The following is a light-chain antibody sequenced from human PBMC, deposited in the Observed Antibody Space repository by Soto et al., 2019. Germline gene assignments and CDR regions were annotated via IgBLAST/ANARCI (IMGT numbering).Light chain of an antibody. V-gene: IGKV1-9*01. CDR3: QQLNSYPPFT. CDR2: AAS. J-gene: IGKJ4*01. CDR1: QGISSY. Sequence: DIQLTQSPSFLPASVGDRVTITCRASQGISSYLAWYQQKPGKAPKLLIYAASTLQSGVPSRFSGSGSGTEFTLTISSLRPEDFATYYCQQLNSYPPFTFGGGTKVEIK.